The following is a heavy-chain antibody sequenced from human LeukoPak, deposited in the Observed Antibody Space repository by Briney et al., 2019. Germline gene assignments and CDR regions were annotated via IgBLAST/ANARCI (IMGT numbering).Heavy chain of an antibody. J-gene: IGHJ5*02. CDR3: VRGELEPRPTGANWFDP. CDR1: GGSINSTNW. Sequence: SETLSLTCAVSGGSINSTNWWSWVRQPPGKGLEWIGTVHHSGSTHYNPSLKSRVTISVDTSKNQFSLKLSSVTAADTAVYYCVRGELEPRPTGANWFDPWGQGTLVTVSS. D-gene: IGHD1-14*01. CDR2: VHHSGST. V-gene: IGHV4-4*02.